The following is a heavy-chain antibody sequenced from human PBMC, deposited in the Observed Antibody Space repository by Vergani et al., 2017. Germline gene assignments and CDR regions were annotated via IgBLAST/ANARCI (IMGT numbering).Heavy chain of an antibody. CDR3: ATGKQWLVQGGDYFDY. CDR2: ISSSGSTI. D-gene: IGHD6-19*01. J-gene: IGHJ4*02. V-gene: IGHV3-48*03. CDR1: GFTFSSYE. Sequence: EVQLVESGGGLVQPGGSLRLSCAASGFTFSSYEMNWVRQAPGKGLEWVSYISSSGSTIYYADSVKGRFTISRDNAKNSLYLQMNSLRSEDTAVYYCATGKQWLVQGGDYFDYWGQGTLVTVSS.